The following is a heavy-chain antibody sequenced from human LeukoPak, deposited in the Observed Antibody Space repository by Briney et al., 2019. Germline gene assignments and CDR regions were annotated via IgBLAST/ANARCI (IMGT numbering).Heavy chain of an antibody. CDR2: INHSGST. D-gene: IGHD3-22*01. J-gene: IGHJ3*02. V-gene: IGHV4-34*01. Sequence: SETLSLTCAFYGGSFSGYYWSWIRQPPGKGLEWIGEINHSGSTNYNPSLKSRVTISVDTSKDQFSLKLSSVTAADTAVYYCARGPQWLDAFDIWGQGTMVTVSS. CDR1: GGSFSGYY. CDR3: ARGPQWLDAFDI.